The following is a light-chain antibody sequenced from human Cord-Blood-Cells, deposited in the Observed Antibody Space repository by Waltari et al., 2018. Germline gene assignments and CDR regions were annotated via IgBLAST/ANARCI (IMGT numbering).Light chain of an antibody. J-gene: IGLJ2*01. CDR3: SSYTSSSTVV. V-gene: IGLV2-14*03. Sequence: QAALTQPASVSGSPGKSITISCTGTSSDVGGYNYVPWYQHNPGKAPKLMIYDVRNRPSGVSNRFSGSKSGNTASLTISGLQADDEADYYCSSYTSSSTVVFGGGTKLTVL. CDR1: SSDVGGYNY. CDR2: DVR.